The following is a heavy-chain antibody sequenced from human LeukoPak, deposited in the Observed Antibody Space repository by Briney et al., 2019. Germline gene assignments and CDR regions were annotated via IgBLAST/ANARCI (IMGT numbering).Heavy chain of an antibody. CDR2: IYYSGGT. D-gene: IGHD2-2*01. CDR1: GGSISSYY. J-gene: IGHJ4*02. CDR3: AREDCSSTSCYCLN. V-gene: IGHV4-59*01. Sequence: SETLSLTCTVSGGSISSYYWSWIRQPPGKGLEWIGYIYYSGGTNYNPSLKSRVTISVDTSKNQFSLKLSSVTAADTAVYYCAREDCSSTSCYCLNWSQGTLVTVSS.